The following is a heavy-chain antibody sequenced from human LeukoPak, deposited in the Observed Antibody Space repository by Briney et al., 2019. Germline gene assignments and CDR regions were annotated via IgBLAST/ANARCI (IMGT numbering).Heavy chain of an antibody. CDR1: GFTFSGYS. V-gene: IGHV3-21*01. CDR3: ARDPFYDSSAYILFDN. CDR2: IRSSSSDK. J-gene: IGHJ4*02. D-gene: IGHD3-22*01. Sequence: PGGSLRLSCAASGFTFSGYSMNWVRQAPGKGLEWVSSIRSSSSDKHYADSVKGRFTISRDNAKNSLYLQMNSLRTEDSAVYFCARDPFYDSSAYILFDNWGQGTLVTVSS.